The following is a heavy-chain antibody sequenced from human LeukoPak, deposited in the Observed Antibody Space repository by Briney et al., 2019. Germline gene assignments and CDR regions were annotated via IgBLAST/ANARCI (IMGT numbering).Heavy chain of an antibody. Sequence: GGSLRLSCAVSGFTFSIYDMSWVRQAPGKGPEWVSAITPGSGGSTYYADSVKGRFTISRDNSKNTLYLQMNSLRAEDTAVYYCAKSGYSSGPDYWGQGTLVTVSS. CDR3: AKSGYSSGPDY. D-gene: IGHD6-19*01. CDR1: GFTFSIYD. CDR2: ITPGSGGST. V-gene: IGHV3-23*01. J-gene: IGHJ4*02.